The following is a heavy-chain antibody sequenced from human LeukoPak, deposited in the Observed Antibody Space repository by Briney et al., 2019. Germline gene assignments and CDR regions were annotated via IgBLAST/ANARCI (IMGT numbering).Heavy chain of an antibody. Sequence: PGGSVRLSCAGSGFTFDEYGMRWGGQAPGRGPAGVAGINWNGGGTGYADSVKRRFPISRDNAKNSLYLQMNSLSAEDTALYYCARDPTPTAGSEELGDYWGQGTLVTVSS. D-gene: IGHD6-19*01. V-gene: IGHV3-20*04. CDR1: GFTFDEYG. CDR2: INWNGGGT. CDR3: ARDPTPTAGSEELGDY. J-gene: IGHJ4*02.